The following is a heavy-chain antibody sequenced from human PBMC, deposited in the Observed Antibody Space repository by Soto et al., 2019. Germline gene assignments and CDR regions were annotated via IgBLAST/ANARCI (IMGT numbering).Heavy chain of an antibody. V-gene: IGHV1-69*01. CDR1: GGTFSSYA. D-gene: IGHD3-3*02. Sequence: QVQLVQSGAEVKKPGSSVKVSCTASGGTFSSYAISWVRQAPGQGLEWMGGIIPIFGTANYEQKFQGRVTITEDESTSTAYVELSSLRSEDTAVYYGARDGLSFPDAFEIWGQGTMVTVSS. CDR3: ARDGLSFPDAFEI. J-gene: IGHJ3*02. CDR2: IIPIFGTA.